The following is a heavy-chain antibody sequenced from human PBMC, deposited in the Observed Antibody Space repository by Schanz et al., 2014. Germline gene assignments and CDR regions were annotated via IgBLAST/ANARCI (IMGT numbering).Heavy chain of an antibody. V-gene: IGHV3-7*01. CDR1: GFTFGTFW. Sequence: EVQLVESGGGLLQPGGSLRLSCAASGFTFGTFWMSWVRQAPGKGLEWVANIEPDGSEKYYVDSVKGRFTISRDNAKNLLYLQMSSLRAEDTAMYYCARAGGLPGTSRGLFDYWGQGALVTVSS. J-gene: IGHJ4*02. CDR3: ARAGGLPGTSRGLFDY. CDR2: IEPDGSEK. D-gene: IGHD1-7*01.